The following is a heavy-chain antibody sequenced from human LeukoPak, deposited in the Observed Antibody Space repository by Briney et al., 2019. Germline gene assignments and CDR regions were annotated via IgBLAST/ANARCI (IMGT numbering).Heavy chain of an antibody. CDR3: AKDYVRVVTAGGPFDY. Sequence: GRSLRLSCAASGFTFSSYGMHWVRQAPGKGLEWVAFIRYDGSNKYYADSVKGRFTISRDNSKNTLYLQMNSLRAEDTAVYYCAKDYVRVVTAGGPFDYWGQGTLVTVSS. CDR1: GFTFSSYG. V-gene: IGHV3-30*02. CDR2: IRYDGSNK. D-gene: IGHD2-21*02. J-gene: IGHJ4*02.